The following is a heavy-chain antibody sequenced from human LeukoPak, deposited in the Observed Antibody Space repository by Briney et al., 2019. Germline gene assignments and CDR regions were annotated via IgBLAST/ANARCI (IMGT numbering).Heavy chain of an antibody. CDR1: GYTFTGYY. Sequence: ASVKVSCKASGYTFTGYYMHWVRQAPGQGLEWMGWVDPNSGGTNYAQKFQGRVTMTRDTSISTAYMELSRLRSDDTAVYYCARDISTSWPYNWFDPWGQGTLVTVSS. J-gene: IGHJ5*02. V-gene: IGHV1-2*02. CDR3: ARDISTSWPYNWFDP. CDR2: VDPNSGGT. D-gene: IGHD6-13*01.